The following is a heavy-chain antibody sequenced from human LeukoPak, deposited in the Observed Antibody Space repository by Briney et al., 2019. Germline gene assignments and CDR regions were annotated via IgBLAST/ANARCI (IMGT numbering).Heavy chain of an antibody. D-gene: IGHD3-22*01. J-gene: IGHJ6*02. Sequence: GASVKVSCKASGGTFSSYAISWVRQAPGQGLEWMGRIIPILGIANYAQKFQGGVTITADKSTSTAYMELSSLRSEDTAVYYCARITDSSGYYYYGMDVWGQGTTVTVSS. CDR2: IIPILGIA. V-gene: IGHV1-69*04. CDR1: GGTFSSYA. CDR3: ARITDSSGYYYYGMDV.